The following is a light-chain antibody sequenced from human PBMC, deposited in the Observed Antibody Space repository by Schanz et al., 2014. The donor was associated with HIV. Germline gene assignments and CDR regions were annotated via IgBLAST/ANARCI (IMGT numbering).Light chain of an antibody. Sequence: EIVLTQSPATLSLSPGERATLSCRASQSVSSYLAWYQQRPGQAPRLLIYDASTRATGIPARFTGSGSGTDFTLTISGLQAEDVAVYICQQYYDIQTFGQGTRVEVK. CDR2: DAS. CDR3: QQYYDIQT. V-gene: IGKV3-11*01. CDR1: QSVSSY. J-gene: IGKJ1*01.